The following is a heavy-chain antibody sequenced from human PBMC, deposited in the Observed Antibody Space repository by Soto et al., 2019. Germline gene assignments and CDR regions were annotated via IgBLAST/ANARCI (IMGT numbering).Heavy chain of an antibody. CDR1: GFTFSSYS. Sequence: GGSLRLSCAASGFTFSSYSMNWVRQAPGKGLEWVSSISSSSSHIYYADSVKGRFTISRDNAKNSLYLQMNSLRAEDTAVYYCARESLNSGYDLGAFDIWGQGTMVTVSS. D-gene: IGHD5-12*01. V-gene: IGHV3-21*01. J-gene: IGHJ3*02. CDR2: ISSSSSHI. CDR3: ARESLNSGYDLGAFDI.